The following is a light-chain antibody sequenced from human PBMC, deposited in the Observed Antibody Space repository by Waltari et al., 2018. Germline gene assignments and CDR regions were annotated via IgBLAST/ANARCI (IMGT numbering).Light chain of an antibody. V-gene: IGKV4-1*01. J-gene: IGKJ2*01. CDR3: QEYYSTPLT. CDR2: WAS. Sequence: DIVMTQSPDSLAVSLGERPTIHCQSSQSVLYSSNNKNYLAWYQQKPGQPPKLLISWASTRESGVPDRFSGSGSGTDFTLTISSLQAEDVAVYYCQEYYSTPLTFGQGTKLEIK. CDR1: QSVLYSSNNKNY.